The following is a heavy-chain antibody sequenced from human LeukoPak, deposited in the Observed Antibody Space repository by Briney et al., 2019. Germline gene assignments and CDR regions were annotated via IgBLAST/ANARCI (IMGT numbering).Heavy chain of an antibody. V-gene: IGHV3-66*01. CDR2: MYIGGST. CDR3: AKDSDVYGIESPDALHI. CDR1: GFSVSRNY. D-gene: IGHD2-8*01. Sequence: GGSLRPSCAASGFSVSRNYMNWVRQAPGKGLEWVSVMYIGGSTYYADSVRGRFTTSRDNSKNTLHLQMDSLRAEDTAVYYCAKDSDVYGIESPDALHIWGQGTMVTVSS. J-gene: IGHJ3*02.